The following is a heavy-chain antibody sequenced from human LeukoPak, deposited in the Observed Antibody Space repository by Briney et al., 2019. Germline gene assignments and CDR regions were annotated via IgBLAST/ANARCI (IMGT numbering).Heavy chain of an antibody. V-gene: IGHV3-7*04. CDR2: IKEDGSAT. CDR3: ARDSPGYLAYDS. D-gene: IGHD1-1*01. CDR1: GFSFSNYE. Sequence: PGGSLRLSCAASGFSFSNYEMNWVRQAPRKGPEWVANIKEDGSATYYVDSVKGRFTISRDNAKKSLYLQMNSLRAEDTAVYYCARDSPGYLAYDSWGQGTLVTVSS. J-gene: IGHJ4*02.